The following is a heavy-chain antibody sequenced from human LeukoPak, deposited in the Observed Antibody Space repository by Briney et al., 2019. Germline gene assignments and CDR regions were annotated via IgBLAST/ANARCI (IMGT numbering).Heavy chain of an antibody. V-gene: IGHV3-21*01. Sequence: PGGSLRLSCAASGFTFSDYEMNWVRQAPGKGLEWVSSISSSSSYIYYADSVKGRFTISRDNAKNSLYLQMNSLRAEDTAVYYCARVLYDSSGYSSYYFDYWGQGTLVTVSS. D-gene: IGHD3-22*01. CDR1: GFTFSDYE. CDR3: ARVLYDSSGYSSYYFDY. J-gene: IGHJ4*02. CDR2: ISSSSSYI.